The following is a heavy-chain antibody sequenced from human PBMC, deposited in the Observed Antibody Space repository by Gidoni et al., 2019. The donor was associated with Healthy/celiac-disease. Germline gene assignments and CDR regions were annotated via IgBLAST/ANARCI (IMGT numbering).Heavy chain of an antibody. CDR1: GFTFSSSA. D-gene: IGHD5-18*01. V-gene: IGHV3-23*01. Sequence: EVQLLASGGGLVQPGGSLRLSCAASGFTFSSSALSWFRQAPGKGLAWVAAISGRGVSTYYADSVKGRFTISRDNSKNTLYLQMNSLRAEDTAVYYGAKSIAVDPFEYSYGYGPSLPHYYGMDVWGQGTTVTVSS. J-gene: IGHJ6*02. CDR3: AKSIAVDPFEYSYGYGPSLPHYYGMDV. CDR2: ISGRGVST.